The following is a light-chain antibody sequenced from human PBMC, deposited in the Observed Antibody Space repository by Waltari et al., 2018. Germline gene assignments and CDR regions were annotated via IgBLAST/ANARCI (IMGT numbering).Light chain of an antibody. CDR3: SAWDGSLNGWV. Sequence: QSVLTQPPSASGTPGQRVIIPCSGSTSNIGINPVTWYQQLPGTGPKLLIYSDDQRPSGVPDRFSGSRSGTSASLAISGLQSEDEADYFCSAWDGSLNGWVFGGGTKLTVL. V-gene: IGLV1-44*01. J-gene: IGLJ3*02. CDR1: TSNIGINP. CDR2: SDD.